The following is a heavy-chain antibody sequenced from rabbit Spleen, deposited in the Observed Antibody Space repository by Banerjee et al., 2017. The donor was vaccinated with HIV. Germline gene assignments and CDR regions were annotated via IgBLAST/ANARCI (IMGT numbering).Heavy chain of an antibody. CDR2: AYAGSSGGT. CDR1: GFDFSRNV. J-gene: IGHJ6*01. CDR3: ARDTGTSFSSYGMDL. V-gene: IGHV1S45*01. Sequence: QEQLEESGGDLVKPGGTLTLTCTASGFDFSRNVMCWVRQAPGKGLEWVACAYAGSSGGTYSATWAKGRFTISKTSSTTVTLQMNSLTSADTATYFCARDTGTSFSSYGMDLWGPGTLVTVS. D-gene: IGHD7-1*01.